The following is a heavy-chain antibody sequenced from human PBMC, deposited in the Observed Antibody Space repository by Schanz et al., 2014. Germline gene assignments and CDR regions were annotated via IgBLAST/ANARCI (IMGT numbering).Heavy chain of an antibody. CDR2: ISSKGDMT. CDR3: ARDNRYYLFDY. CDR1: GFTFSTST. J-gene: IGHJ4*02. Sequence: EVQLVESGGGLVQPGGSLRLSCAASGFTFSTSTMHWVRQAPGKGLEYVSSISSKGDMTFYGNSVKGGFTISRDNSKNTLYLQLGSLSAEDTAVYFCARDNRYYLFDYWGQGALVTVSS. D-gene: IGHD3-16*02. V-gene: IGHV3-64*01.